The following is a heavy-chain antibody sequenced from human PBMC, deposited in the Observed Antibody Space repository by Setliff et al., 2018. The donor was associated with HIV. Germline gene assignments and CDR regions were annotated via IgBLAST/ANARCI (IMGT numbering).Heavy chain of an antibody. J-gene: IGHJ3*01. CDR3: ARAGEYYDSRNYLTRGPTAFDV. CDR2: IYYSGRT. Sequence: SETLSLTCTVSGGSISSSSYYWGWIRQPPGKGLEWIGSIYYSGRTDYNSSLKNRITMSVDTSNNQFSLKMTSVTAADTAVYYCARAGEYYDSRNYLTRGPTAFDVWGQGTVVTVSS. D-gene: IGHD3-16*01. V-gene: IGHV4-39*07. CDR1: GGSISSSSYY.